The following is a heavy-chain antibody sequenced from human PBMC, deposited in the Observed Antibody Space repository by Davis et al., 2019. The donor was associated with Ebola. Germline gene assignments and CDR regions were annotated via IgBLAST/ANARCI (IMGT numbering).Heavy chain of an antibody. J-gene: IGHJ3*02. CDR1: GFIFRSYV. CDR2: RGTSADT. Sequence: GESLKISCAASGFIFRSYVMSWVRQAPGKGLEWVSTRGTSADTYYADSLKGRVTISRDNSKNTLYLQMNGLRVEDTAIYYCEKDTSNIWFDIWGQGTNVTVSS. D-gene: IGHD1-26*01. CDR3: EKDTSNIWFDI. V-gene: IGHV3-23*01.